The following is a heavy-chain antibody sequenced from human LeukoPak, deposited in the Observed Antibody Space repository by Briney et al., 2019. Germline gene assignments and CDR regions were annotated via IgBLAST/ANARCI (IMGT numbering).Heavy chain of an antibody. D-gene: IGHD1-26*01. CDR3: ARGHWEQDTSTYAY. CDR2: IYYSGTT. Sequence: SETLSLTCAVSGTSITYGGCTWNWIRQPPGRGLEWIGYIYYSGTTFYNPSLKSRVTMSLESAKNQLSLKLRSVTAADTAVYYCARGHWEQDTSTYAYWGQGSLVTVSS. V-gene: IGHV4-30-4*07. CDR1: GTSITYGGCT. J-gene: IGHJ4*02.